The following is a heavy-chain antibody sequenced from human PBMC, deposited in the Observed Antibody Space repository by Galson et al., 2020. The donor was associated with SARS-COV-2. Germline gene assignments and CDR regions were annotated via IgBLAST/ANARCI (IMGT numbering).Heavy chain of an antibody. CDR2: IKSKTDSGTT. Sequence: GGSLRLSCAASGFTFSNAWMSWVRQTPGKGLEWVGRIKSKTDSGTTDYAAPVKGRFTISRDDSKNTLYLQMNSLKTEDTALYYCTTDFYDFVWGSYGNPKFDPWGQGTLVTVSS. CDR3: TTDFYDFVWGSYGNPKFDP. J-gene: IGHJ5*02. CDR1: GFTFSNAW. D-gene: IGHD3-16*01. V-gene: IGHV3-15*01.